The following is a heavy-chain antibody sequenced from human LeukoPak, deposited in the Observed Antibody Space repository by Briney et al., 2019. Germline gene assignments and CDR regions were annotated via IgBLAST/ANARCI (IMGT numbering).Heavy chain of an antibody. D-gene: IGHD6-19*01. CDR3: AKTQTSGWEQDSLDI. CDR2: ISTTSQTI. CDR1: GFTFNTYS. V-gene: IGHV3-48*01. J-gene: IGHJ3*02. Sequence: QPGGSLRLSCATSGFTFNTYSMNWVRQAPGKGLEWVSYISTTSQTIYYADSVKGRFTISRDNVKKSLHLQMNGLRAEDTAVYYCAKTQTSGWEQDSLDIWGQGTMVTVSS.